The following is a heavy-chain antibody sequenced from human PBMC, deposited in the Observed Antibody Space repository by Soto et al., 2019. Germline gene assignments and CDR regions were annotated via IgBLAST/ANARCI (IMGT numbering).Heavy chain of an antibody. CDR3: AKFWGYDSSGYYYDFDY. CDR1: GFTFSSYG. D-gene: IGHD3-22*01. J-gene: IGHJ4*02. V-gene: IGHV3-30*18. Sequence: VQLVESGGGVVQPGRSLRLSCAASGFTFSSYGMHWVRQAPGKGLEWVAVISYDGSNKYYADSVKGRFTISRDNSKNTLYLQMNSLRAEDTAVYYCAKFWGYDSSGYYYDFDYWGQGTLVTVSS. CDR2: ISYDGSNK.